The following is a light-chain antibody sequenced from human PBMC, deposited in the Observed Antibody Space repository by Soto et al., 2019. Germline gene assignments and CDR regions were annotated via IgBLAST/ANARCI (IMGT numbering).Light chain of an antibody. J-gene: IGKJ1*01. CDR1: QGIRTD. CDR3: LHDYDYPLT. Sequence: IQMTQSPSTLSASVGGTSILTCRSSQGIRTDLGWYQQKPGKAPVLLISGASDLQSGVSSRFSGRGSGTEFTLTISSLQPEDFATYYCLHDYDYPLTFGPGTKGDIK. V-gene: IGKV1-6*01. CDR2: GAS.